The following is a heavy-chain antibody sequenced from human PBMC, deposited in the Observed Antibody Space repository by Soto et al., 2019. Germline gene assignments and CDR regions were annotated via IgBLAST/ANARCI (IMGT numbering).Heavy chain of an antibody. J-gene: IGHJ3*02. CDR2: SYYRGSP. V-gene: IGHV4-39*01. D-gene: IGHD7-27*01. Sequence: QLQLQESGPGLVKPSEPLSLTCTVSGGSISSSSYYWGWIRQPPGKGLEWIGSSYYRGSPYYNPTLKGRVTITVDTSKNRFTLRLSSVTAADTAVYYCARHTDWGRDAFNIWGKGTMVTVSS. CDR3: ARHTDWGRDAFNI. CDR1: GGSISSSSYY.